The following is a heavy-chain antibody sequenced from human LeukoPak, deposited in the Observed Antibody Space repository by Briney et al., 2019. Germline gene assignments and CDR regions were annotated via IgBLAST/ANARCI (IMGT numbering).Heavy chain of an antibody. CDR1: GFTFSSYR. V-gene: IGHV3-48*01. CDR3: ASASRGVYFDSSGYSDY. J-gene: IGHJ4*02. CDR2: ISSSSSTI. Sequence: GGSLRLSCAASGFTFSSYRMNWVRQAPGKGLEWVSYISSSSSTIYYADSEKGRFTISRDNSKNTLYLQMNSLRVEDTAVYYCASASRGVYFDSSGYSDYWGQGTLVTVSS. D-gene: IGHD3-22*01.